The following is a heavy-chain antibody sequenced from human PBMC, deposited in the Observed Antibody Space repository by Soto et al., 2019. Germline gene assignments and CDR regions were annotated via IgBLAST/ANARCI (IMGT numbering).Heavy chain of an antibody. CDR2: IWYDGSNK. CDR3: ARGYSGLKFYYYYGMDV. Sequence: GGSLRLSCAASGFTFSSYGMHWVRQAPGKGLEWVAVIWYDGSNKYYADSVKGRFTISRDNSKNTLYLQMNSLRAEDTAVYYCARGYSGLKFYYYYGMDVWGQGTTVTVSS. V-gene: IGHV3-33*01. J-gene: IGHJ6*02. D-gene: IGHD5-12*01. CDR1: GFTFSSYG.